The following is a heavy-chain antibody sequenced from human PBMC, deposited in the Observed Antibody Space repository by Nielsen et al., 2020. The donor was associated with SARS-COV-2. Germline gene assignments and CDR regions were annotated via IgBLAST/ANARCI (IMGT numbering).Heavy chain of an antibody. CDR2: IYYSGST. Sequence: SETLSLTCTVSGGSISSYYWSWIRQPPGKGLEWIGYIYYSGSTNYNPSLKSRVTMSVDTSKNQFSLKLSSVTAADTAVYYCAGDPRRGYSGYDYVGYYYYGMDVWGQGTTVTVSS. CDR1: GGSISSYY. J-gene: IGHJ6*02. V-gene: IGHV4-59*12. D-gene: IGHD5-12*01. CDR3: AGDPRRGYSGYDYVGYYYYGMDV.